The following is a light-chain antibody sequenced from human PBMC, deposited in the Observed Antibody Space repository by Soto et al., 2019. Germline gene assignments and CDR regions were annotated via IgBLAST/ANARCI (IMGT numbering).Light chain of an antibody. Sequence: SYELTQPPSVSVVPGKTARITCGGNNLGSTGAHWYQQKPGQAPVLVIYYDNDRPSGIPERFSGSNSGNTATLTISRVEAGDEADYYCQVWDSSADQAVFGTGTKVTVL. V-gene: IGLV3-21*04. CDR3: QVWDSSADQAV. CDR1: NLGSTG. CDR2: YDN. J-gene: IGLJ1*01.